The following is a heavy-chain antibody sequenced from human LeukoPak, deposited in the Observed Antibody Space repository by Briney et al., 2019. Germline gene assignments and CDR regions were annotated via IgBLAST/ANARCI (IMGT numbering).Heavy chain of an antibody. CDR1: GFTFSSYA. V-gene: IGHV3-23*01. D-gene: IGHD4-17*01. Sequence: GGSLRLSCAASGFTFSSYAMSWVRQAPGKGLEWVSAISGSGGSTYYADSVKGRFTISRDNSKNMLYLQMNSLRAEDTAVYYCARDYGDSYYFDYWGQGTLVTVSS. J-gene: IGHJ4*02. CDR2: ISGSGGST. CDR3: ARDYGDSYYFDY.